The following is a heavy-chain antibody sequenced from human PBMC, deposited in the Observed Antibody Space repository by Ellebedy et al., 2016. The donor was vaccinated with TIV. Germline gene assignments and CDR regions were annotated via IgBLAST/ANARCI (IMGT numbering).Heavy chain of an antibody. Sequence: PGGSLRLSCAASGFTFSSYAMSWVRQAPGKGLEWVSTISNTGSRTYYADSVEGRFIISRDNSKKTLYLQMNSLRAEDTAVYYCVRVMGAIDFWGQGTLVTVSS. CDR3: VRVMGAIDF. J-gene: IGHJ4*02. CDR1: GFTFSSYA. V-gene: IGHV3-23*01. D-gene: IGHD1-26*01. CDR2: ISNTGSRT.